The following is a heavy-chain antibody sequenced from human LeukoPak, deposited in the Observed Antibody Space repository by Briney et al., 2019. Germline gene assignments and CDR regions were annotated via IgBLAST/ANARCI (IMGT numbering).Heavy chain of an antibody. Sequence: GGSLRLSCAASGFTFSSYSMSWVRQAPKKGLEWVSSISSSSSYIYYADSVKGRFTISRDNAKNSLYLQMNSLRAEDTAVYYCARVPTAMANGWGQGTLVTVSS. J-gene: IGHJ4*02. CDR2: ISSSSSYI. V-gene: IGHV3-21*01. CDR1: GFTFSSYS. D-gene: IGHD5-18*01. CDR3: ARVPTAMANG.